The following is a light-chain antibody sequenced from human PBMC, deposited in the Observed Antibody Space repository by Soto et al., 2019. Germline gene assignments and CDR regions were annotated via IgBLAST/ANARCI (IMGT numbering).Light chain of an antibody. V-gene: IGLV2-14*02. CDR1: SSDVGKYNL. CDR3: ASYTRTTTLV. J-gene: IGLJ2*01. Sequence: QSVLTQPASVSGSPGQSITISCTGTSSDVGKYNLVSWYQQHPGKAPKLMIYDVNNRPSGISYRFSGSKSGNTASLTISGLQAEDEADYYCASYTRTTTLVFGGGTKVTVL. CDR2: DVN.